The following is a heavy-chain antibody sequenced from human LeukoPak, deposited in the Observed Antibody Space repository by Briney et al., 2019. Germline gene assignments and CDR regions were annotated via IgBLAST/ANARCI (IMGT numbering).Heavy chain of an antibody. CDR1: GGSISSGGYY. Sequence: SETLSLTCTVSGGSISSGGYYWSWIRQHPGKGLEWLGYIYYSGSTYYNPSLKSRVTISVDTSKNQFSLKLSSVTAADTAVYFCARFVSDYERSYFDYWGQGTLVTVSS. J-gene: IGHJ4*02. CDR2: IYYSGST. CDR3: ARFVSDYERSYFDY. D-gene: IGHD5-12*01. V-gene: IGHV4-31*03.